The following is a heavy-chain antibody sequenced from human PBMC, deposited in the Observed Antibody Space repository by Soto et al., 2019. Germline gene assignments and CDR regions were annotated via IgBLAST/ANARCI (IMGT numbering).Heavy chain of an antibody. V-gene: IGHV3-23*01. J-gene: IGHJ4*02. CDR1: GFTFSNYA. D-gene: IGHD2-2*01. CDR3: AKRPASIITFDY. CDR2: ISGNGGST. Sequence: PGGSLRLSCAASGFTFSNYAMSWVRQAPGKGLEWVSTISGNGGSTYYADSVKGRSTISRDNSKNMLFLQINSLRDDDSAVYYCAKRPASIITFDYWGQGTPVTVSS.